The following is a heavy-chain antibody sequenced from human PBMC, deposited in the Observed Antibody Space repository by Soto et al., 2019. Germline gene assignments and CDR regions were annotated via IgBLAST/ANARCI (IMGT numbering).Heavy chain of an antibody. CDR3: ARGGQTYDSSGYYQNFDY. CDR1: GYTFTSYA. J-gene: IGHJ4*02. Sequence: ASVKVSCKASGYTFTSYAIHWVRQAPGQGLEWMGIINPSGDSTSNAQKFQGRVTMTRDTSTSTVNMELSSLRSEDTAVYFCARGGQTYDSSGYYQNFDYWGQGTLVTVSS. V-gene: IGHV1-46*01. D-gene: IGHD3-22*01. CDR2: INPSGDST.